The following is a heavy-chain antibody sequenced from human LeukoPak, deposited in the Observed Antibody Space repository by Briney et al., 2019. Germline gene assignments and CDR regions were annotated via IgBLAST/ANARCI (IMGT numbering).Heavy chain of an antibody. CDR2: INPNSGGT. Sequence: ASVKVSCKASGYTFTGYYMHWVRQAPGQGLEWMRRINPNSGGTNYAQNFQGRVTMTRDTSISTAYMDLSRLTSDDTAVYYCARPDCSSISCLNAFDIWGPGTMVTVSS. D-gene: IGHD2-2*01. J-gene: IGHJ3*02. V-gene: IGHV1-2*06. CDR3: ARPDCSSISCLNAFDI. CDR1: GYTFTGYY.